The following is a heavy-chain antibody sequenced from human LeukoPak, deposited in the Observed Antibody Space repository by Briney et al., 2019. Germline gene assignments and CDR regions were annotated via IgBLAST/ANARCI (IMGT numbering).Heavy chain of an antibody. J-gene: IGHJ3*02. CDR2: IYPGDSDT. D-gene: IGHD4-23*01. CDR3: ARGRTTVVTPDAFDI. V-gene: IGHV5-51*01. CDR1: GYSFTSYW. Sequence: GESLKISCKGSGYSFTSYWIGGVRQMRGKGLEWMGIIYPGDSDTRYSPSFQVQVTISADKSISTAYLQWSSLKASDTAMYYCARGRTTVVTPDAFDIWGQGTMVTVSS.